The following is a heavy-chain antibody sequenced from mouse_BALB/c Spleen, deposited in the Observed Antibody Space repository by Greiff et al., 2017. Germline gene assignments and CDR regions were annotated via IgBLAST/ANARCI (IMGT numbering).Heavy chain of an antibody. J-gene: IGHJ1*01. V-gene: IGHV2-6-7*01. CDR1: GFSLTGYG. CDR2: IWGDGST. Sequence: VMLVESGPGLVAPSQSLSITCTVSGFSLTGYGVNWVRQPPGKGLEWLGMIWGDGSTDYNSALKSRLSISKDNSKSQVFLKMNSLQTDDTARYYCARDTSYYRYDGSYWYFDVWGAGTTVTVSS. D-gene: IGHD2-14*01. CDR3: ARDTSYYRYDGSYWYFDV.